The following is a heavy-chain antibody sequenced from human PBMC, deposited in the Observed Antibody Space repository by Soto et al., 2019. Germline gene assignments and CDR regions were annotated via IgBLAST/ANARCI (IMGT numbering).Heavy chain of an antibody. D-gene: IGHD2-8*01. Sequence: PAQTFSLTCAISGDSVSSNSAAWNWIRQSPSRGLEWLGRTYYRSKWYNDYAVSVKSRITINTDTSKNQFSLQLNSVTPEDTAVYYCAREGWSTNHYYYGMDVWGQGTTVTVSS. V-gene: IGHV6-1*01. CDR2: TYYRSKWYN. J-gene: IGHJ6*02. CDR3: AREGWSTNHYYYGMDV. CDR1: GDSVSSNSAA.